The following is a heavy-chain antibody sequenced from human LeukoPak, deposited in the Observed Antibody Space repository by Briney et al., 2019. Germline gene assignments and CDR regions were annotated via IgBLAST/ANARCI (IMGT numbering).Heavy chain of an antibody. CDR1: GYTFTSYY. CDR2: FDPEDGET. V-gene: IGHV1-24*01. Sequence: ASVKVSCKASGYTFTSYYMHWVRQAPGKGLEWMGGFDPEDGETIYAQKFQGRVTMTEDTSTDTAYMELSSLRSEDTAVYYCATGAYGDYGANYWGQGTLVTVSS. CDR3: ATGAYGDYGANY. J-gene: IGHJ4*02. D-gene: IGHD4-17*01.